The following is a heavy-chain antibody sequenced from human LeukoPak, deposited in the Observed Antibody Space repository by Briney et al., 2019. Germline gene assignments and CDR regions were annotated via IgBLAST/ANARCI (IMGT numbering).Heavy chain of an antibody. D-gene: IGHD6-19*01. CDR1: GYTFTSYD. Sequence: ASVKVSCKASGYTFTSYDINWVRQATGQGLEWMGWMHPNTGNTGDAQNFQGRVTMTRNTSISTAYMELSSLRSEDTAVYYCARGGPVAATHKYFQHWGQGTLVTVSS. J-gene: IGHJ1*01. CDR3: ARGGPVAATHKYFQH. V-gene: IGHV1-8*01. CDR2: MHPNTGNT.